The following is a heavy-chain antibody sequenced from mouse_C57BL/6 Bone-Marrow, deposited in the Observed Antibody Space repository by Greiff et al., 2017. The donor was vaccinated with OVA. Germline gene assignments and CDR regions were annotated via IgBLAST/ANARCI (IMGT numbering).Heavy chain of an antibody. V-gene: IGHV1-15*01. CDR2: IDPETGGT. CDR3: TRHGSSYAMDY. J-gene: IGHJ4*01. D-gene: IGHD1-1*01. Sequence: QVQLQQSGAELVRPGASVTLSCKASGYTFTDYEMHWVKQTPVHGLEWIGAIDPETGGTAYNQKFKGKAILTADKSSSTAYMELRSLTSEDSAVYYCTRHGSSYAMDYWGQGTSVTVSS. CDR1: GYTFTDYE.